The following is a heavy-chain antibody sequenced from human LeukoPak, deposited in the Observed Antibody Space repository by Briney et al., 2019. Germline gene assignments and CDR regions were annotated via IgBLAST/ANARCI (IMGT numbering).Heavy chain of an antibody. D-gene: IGHD6-13*01. CDR2: IKQEGSEK. J-gene: IGHJ6*03. V-gene: IGHV3-7*01. Sequence: GGSLRLSCAASGFNFGSYWMNWVRQAPGKGLEWVANIKQEGSEKYYVDSVKGRFTISRDNAKNSLYLQMNSLRAEDTAVYYCARAAAGTYYSYYYMDVWGKGTTVTISS. CDR1: GFNFGSYW. CDR3: ARAAAGTYYSYYYMDV.